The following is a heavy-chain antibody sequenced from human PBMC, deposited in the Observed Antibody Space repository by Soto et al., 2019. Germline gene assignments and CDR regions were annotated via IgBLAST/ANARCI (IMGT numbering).Heavy chain of an antibody. CDR1: GGSISSGGYY. V-gene: IGHV4-31*03. J-gene: IGHJ5*02. CDR2: IYYSGST. Sequence: SETLSLTCTVSGGSISSGGYYWSWIRQHPGKGLEWIGYIYYSGSTYYNPSLKSRVTISVDTSKNQFSLKLSSVTAADTAVYYCAILHPTTPLFGELYNWFDPWGQGTLVTVSS. CDR3: AILHPTTPLFGELYNWFDP. D-gene: IGHD3-10*02.